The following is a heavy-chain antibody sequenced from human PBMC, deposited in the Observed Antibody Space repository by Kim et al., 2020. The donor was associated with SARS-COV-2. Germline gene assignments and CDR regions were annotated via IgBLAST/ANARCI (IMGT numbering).Heavy chain of an antibody. D-gene: IGHD2-15*01. V-gene: IGHV1-8*01. CDR3: ARGRDGGSSTYVDV. Sequence: QKFQGRVTMTRNTSISTAYMELSSLRSEDTAVYYCARGRDGGSSTYVDVWGQGTTVTVSS. J-gene: IGHJ6*02.